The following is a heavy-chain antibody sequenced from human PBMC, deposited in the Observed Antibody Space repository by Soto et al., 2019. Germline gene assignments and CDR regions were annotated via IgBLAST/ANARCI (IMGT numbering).Heavy chain of an antibody. CDR2: IGSQANNYAA. V-gene: IGHV3-73*01. D-gene: IGHD3-3*01. Sequence: GGSLRLSCAASGFTFSGSALHWVRQASGKGLGWVGRIGSQANNYAAAYAVSLIGRFTISRDDSRNTAYLQMIGLKREETALHYCSRGVCRCWSGHLQGLQYWSEATVATV. CDR3: SRGVCRCWSGHLQGLQY. J-gene: IGHJ4*02. CDR1: GFTFSGSA.